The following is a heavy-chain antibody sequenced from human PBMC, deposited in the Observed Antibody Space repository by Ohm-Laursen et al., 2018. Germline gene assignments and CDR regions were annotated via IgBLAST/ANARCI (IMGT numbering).Heavy chain of an antibody. V-gene: IGHV3-23*01. Sequence: SLRLSCAATGFTFNNYAMSWVRQAPGKGLEWVSGISGSGGSTYYADSVKGRFTISRDNSKNTLYLQMNSLRAEDTAVYYCAKKADLRYFDWLLPGYFDYWGQGTLVTVSS. J-gene: IGHJ4*02. CDR2: ISGSGGST. CDR1: GFTFNNYA. D-gene: IGHD3-9*01. CDR3: AKKADLRYFDWLLPGYFDY.